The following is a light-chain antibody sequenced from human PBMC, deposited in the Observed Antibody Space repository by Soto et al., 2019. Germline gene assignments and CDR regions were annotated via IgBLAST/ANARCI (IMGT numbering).Light chain of an antibody. CDR2: RAS. Sequence: DGVMTQSPLSLPVTLGQPASISCKSSQSLVYSGGNSYLSWFLQRPGQSPRRLIYRASNRDSGVPDRFSGSGSGTDFTLKISRVEVEDVGVYYCMQGKYWPPITFGQGTRLEIK. CDR3: MQGKYWPPIT. CDR1: QSLVYSGGNSY. J-gene: IGKJ5*01. V-gene: IGKV2-30*01.